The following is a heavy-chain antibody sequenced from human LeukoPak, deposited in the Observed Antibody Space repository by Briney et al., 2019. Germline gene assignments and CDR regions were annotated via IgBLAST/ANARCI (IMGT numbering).Heavy chain of an antibody. CDR1: GGSISSYY. J-gene: IGHJ6*03. D-gene: IGHD6-13*01. CDR3: ARDKSSSWGPYYYYMDV. Sequence: PSETLSLTCTVSGGSISSYYWSWIRQPPGKGLEWIGYIYYSGSTNYNPSLKSRVTISVDTSKNQFSLKLSSVTAADTAVHYCARDKSSSWGPYYYYMDVWGKGTTVTVSS. CDR2: IYYSGST. V-gene: IGHV4-59*01.